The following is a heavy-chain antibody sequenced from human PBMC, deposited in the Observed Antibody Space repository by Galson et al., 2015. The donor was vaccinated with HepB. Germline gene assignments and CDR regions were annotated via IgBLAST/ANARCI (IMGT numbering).Heavy chain of an antibody. CDR2: IGAAGHI. V-gene: IGHV3-13*04. J-gene: IGHJ3*02. CDR1: GFTFSSYD. D-gene: IGHD2-2*02. CDR3: ARACTSATCHTPSGLDI. Sequence: SLRLSCAASGFTFSSYDMHWVRQGAGGGLEWVSTIGAAGHIHYPGSVKGRFTISRENAKSSLYLQMSSLRAGDTAVYYCARACTSATCHTPSGLDIWGQGTMVTVSS.